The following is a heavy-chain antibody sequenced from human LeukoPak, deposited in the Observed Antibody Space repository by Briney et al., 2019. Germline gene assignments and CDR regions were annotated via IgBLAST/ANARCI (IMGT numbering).Heavy chain of an antibody. D-gene: IGHD3-16*01. Sequence: PGGSLRLSCAASGFTVSSNYMSWVRQAQGKGLEWVSVIYSGGSTYYADSVKGRFTISRDNSKNTLHLQMNSLRAEDTAVYYCARDVGGVFDYWGQGTLVTVSS. CDR3: ARDVGGVFDY. V-gene: IGHV3-53*01. J-gene: IGHJ4*02. CDR2: IYSGGST. CDR1: GFTVSSNY.